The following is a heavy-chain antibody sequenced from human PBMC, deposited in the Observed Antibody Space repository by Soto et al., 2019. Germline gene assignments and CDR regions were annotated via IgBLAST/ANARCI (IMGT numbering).Heavy chain of an antibody. J-gene: IGHJ4*02. CDR3: ARVADCSGGRCYFSVDY. D-gene: IGHD2-15*01. Sequence: QVQLQESGPGLVKPSQTLSLTCTVSGGSISSGDYYWSWIRQPPGKGLEWIGYIYYSGSTYYNPSLNSRVTISVDTSKNQSSLKLSSVTAADTAVYYCARVADCSGGRCYFSVDYWGQGTLVTVSS. V-gene: IGHV4-30-4*01. CDR2: IYYSGST. CDR1: GGSISSGDYY.